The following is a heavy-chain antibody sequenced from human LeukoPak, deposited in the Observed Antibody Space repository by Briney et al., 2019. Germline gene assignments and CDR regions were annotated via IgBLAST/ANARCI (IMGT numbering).Heavy chain of an antibody. V-gene: IGHV3-30-3*01. CDR3: ARPAQGAFDI. J-gene: IGHJ3*02. CDR1: RFTFSSYA. Sequence: GGSLRLPCAASRFTFSSYAMHWVRQAPGKGLEWVALISYDGNNKYYADSVKGRFTISRDNSKNTLYLQMNSLRAEDTAVYYCARPAQGAFDIWGQGTMVTVSS. CDR2: ISYDGNNK.